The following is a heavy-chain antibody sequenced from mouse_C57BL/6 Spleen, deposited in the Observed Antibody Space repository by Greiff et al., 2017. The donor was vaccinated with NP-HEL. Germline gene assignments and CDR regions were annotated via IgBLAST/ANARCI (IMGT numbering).Heavy chain of an antibody. V-gene: IGHV6-6*01. CDR2: IRTKATIPPT. Sequence: EVQLVESGGGLVQPGGSMKLSCAASGFTFSDAWMDWVRQSPEKGLECVAEIRTKATIPPTSYASSLKGTFTISRDDSKSSVYLQMDSLRAEDTGIYYCTGRGYWGQGTTLTVSS. CDR3: TGRGY. J-gene: IGHJ2*01. CDR1: GFTFSDAW.